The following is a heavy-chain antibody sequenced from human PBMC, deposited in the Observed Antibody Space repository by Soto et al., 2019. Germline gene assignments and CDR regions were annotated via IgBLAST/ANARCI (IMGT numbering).Heavy chain of an antibody. D-gene: IGHD6-19*01. J-gene: IGHJ4*02. CDR1: GFIFSSYA. V-gene: IGHV3-23*01. CDR2: ISGTGDST. CDR3: TSGWYFFDN. Sequence: PGGSLRLSCGASGFIFSSYAMNWVRQAPGKGLEWVSAISGTGDSTYFADSVKGRFTISRDNSKSTLYLQMNSLRADDTAVYFCTSGWYFFDNWGQGTLVTVSS.